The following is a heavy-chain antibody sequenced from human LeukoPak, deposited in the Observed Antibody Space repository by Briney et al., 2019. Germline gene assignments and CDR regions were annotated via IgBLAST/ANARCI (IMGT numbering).Heavy chain of an antibody. J-gene: IGHJ5*01. CDR3: AREPPRTSSSWYLGS. CDR1: GFTFSSYA. V-gene: IGHV3-48*04. D-gene: IGHD6-13*01. CDR2: IRWSGDTI. Sequence: PGGSLRLSCAASGFTFSSYAMSWVRQAPGRGLKWVAYIRWSGDTIYYADSVKGRFTISRDNAKNSLFLQMNSLRAEDTAVYYCAREPPRTSSSWYLGSWGQGTLVTVSS.